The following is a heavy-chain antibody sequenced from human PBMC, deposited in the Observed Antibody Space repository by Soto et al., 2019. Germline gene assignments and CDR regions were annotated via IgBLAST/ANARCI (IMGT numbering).Heavy chain of an antibody. Sequence: PGGSLRLSCAASGFTFSSYGMHWVRQAPGKGLEWVAVISYDGSNKYYADSVKGRFTISRDNSKNTLYLQMNSLRAEDTAVYYCASVGDCSGGSCYSPYYYYGMDVWGQGTTVTVSS. J-gene: IGHJ6*02. CDR1: GFTFSSYG. CDR3: ASVGDCSGGSCYSPYYYYGMDV. D-gene: IGHD2-15*01. V-gene: IGHV3-30*03. CDR2: ISYDGSNK.